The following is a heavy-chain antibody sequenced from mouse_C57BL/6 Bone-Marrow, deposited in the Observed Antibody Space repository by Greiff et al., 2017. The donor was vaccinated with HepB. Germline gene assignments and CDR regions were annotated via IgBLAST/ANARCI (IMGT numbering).Heavy chain of an antibody. CDR3: AIDSSGYVRAWFAY. J-gene: IGHJ3*01. V-gene: IGHV14-3*01. CDR2: IDPANGNT. CDR1: GFNIKNTY. Sequence: VHVKQSVAELVRPGASVKLSCTASGFNIKNTYMHWVKQRPEQGLEWIGRIDPANGNTKYAPKFQGKATITADTSSNTAYLQLSSLTSEDTAIYYCAIDSSGYVRAWFAYWGQGTLVTVSA. D-gene: IGHD3-2*02.